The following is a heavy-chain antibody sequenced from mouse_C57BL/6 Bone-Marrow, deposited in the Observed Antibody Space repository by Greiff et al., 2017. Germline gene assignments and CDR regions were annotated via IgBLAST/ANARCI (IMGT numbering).Heavy chain of an antibody. J-gene: IGHJ2*01. Sequence: QVQLQQPGAELVMPGASVKLSCKASGYTFTSYWMHWVKQRPGQGLEWIGEIDPSDSYTNYNQKFKGKSTLTVDKSSSTAYMQLSSLTSEDSAVYYCARWGWLLRGSYYFDYWGQGTTLTVSS. D-gene: IGHD2-3*01. CDR3: ARWGWLLRGSYYFDY. CDR1: GYTFTSYW. CDR2: IDPSDSYT. V-gene: IGHV1-69*01.